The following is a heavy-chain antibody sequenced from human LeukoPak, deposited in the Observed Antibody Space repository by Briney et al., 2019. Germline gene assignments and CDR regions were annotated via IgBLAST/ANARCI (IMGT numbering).Heavy chain of an antibody. D-gene: IGHD1-1*01. CDR3: ARTPTTGSCGMDV. J-gene: IGHJ6*02. CDR2: IYNSGNT. CDR1: SGSVGSSSSY. V-gene: IGHV4-61*01. Sequence: PSETLSLTCTVTSGSVGSSSSYWSWIRQPPGKGPEWIGYIYNSGNTNYNPPLRSRVTISVDTSRNQFSLKLSSVTAADTAVYYCARTPTTGSCGMDVWGQGTTVTVSS.